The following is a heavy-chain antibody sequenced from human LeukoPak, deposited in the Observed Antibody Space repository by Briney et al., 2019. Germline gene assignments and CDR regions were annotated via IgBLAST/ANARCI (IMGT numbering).Heavy chain of an antibody. CDR1: GFTFSGSA. J-gene: IGHJ4*02. Sequence: GGSLRLSCAASGFTFSGSAMHWVRQASGKGLEWVGRIRSKANSYATAYAASVKGRFTISRDDSKNTAYLQMNSLKTEDTAVYYCTRHEQWEFAFDYWGQGTLVTVSS. V-gene: IGHV3-73*01. CDR3: TRHEQWEFAFDY. D-gene: IGHD1-26*01. CDR2: IRSKANSYAT.